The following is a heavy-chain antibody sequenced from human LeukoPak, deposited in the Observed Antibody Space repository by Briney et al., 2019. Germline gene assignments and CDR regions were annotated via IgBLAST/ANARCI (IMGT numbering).Heavy chain of an antibody. J-gene: IGHJ3*02. D-gene: IGHD6-19*01. V-gene: IGHV3-11*01. CDR1: GFTFSDYH. Sequence: PGGSLRLSCAASGFTFSDYHMTWIRQASGKGLEWVSYIGSSGSTIYYADSVKGRFTISRDNAKNSLYLQMNSLRAEDTAVYYCARDGAVAGIRNAFDIWGQGTMATVSS. CDR2: IGSSGSTI. CDR3: ARDGAVAGIRNAFDI.